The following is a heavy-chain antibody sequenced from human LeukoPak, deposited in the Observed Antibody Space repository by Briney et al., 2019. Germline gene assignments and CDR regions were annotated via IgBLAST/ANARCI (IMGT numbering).Heavy chain of an antibody. V-gene: IGHV3-30*02. J-gene: IGHJ4*02. CDR2: IRYDGSNN. Sequence: GGSLRLSCAASGFTFSTYWMTWVRQAPGKGLEWVAFIRYDGSNNYYADSVKGRFTISRDNSKLYLQMNSLRVEDTAVYYCAKSIAVVPTANDLYYNWDDFWGQGTLVTVSS. CDR3: AKSIAVVPTANDLYYNWDDF. CDR1: GFTFSTYW. D-gene: IGHD2-2*01.